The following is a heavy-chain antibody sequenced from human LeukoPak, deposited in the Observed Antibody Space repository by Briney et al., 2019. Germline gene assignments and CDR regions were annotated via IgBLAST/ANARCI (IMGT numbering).Heavy chain of an antibody. V-gene: IGHV3-23*01. CDR2: ISGSGGST. CDR1: GFTFSTYA. J-gene: IGHJ4*02. CDR3: AKGQIAARPIHLDF. D-gene: IGHD6-6*01. Sequence: GGSLRLSCAASGFTFSTYAMSWLRQAPGKGLEWVSAISGSGGSTYYADYVKGRFTISRDNSKNTLYLQMNSLRAEDTAVYYCAKGQIAARPIHLDFWGKGTLVTVST.